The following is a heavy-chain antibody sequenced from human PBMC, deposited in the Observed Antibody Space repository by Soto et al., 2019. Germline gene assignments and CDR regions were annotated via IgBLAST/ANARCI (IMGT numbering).Heavy chain of an antibody. CDR3: ARRASGWYANYFDY. V-gene: IGHV3-74*01. D-gene: IGHD6-19*01. CDR2: IISDGSST. CDR1: GFTFSSYW. J-gene: IGHJ4*02. Sequence: GGSLRLSCAASGFTFSSYWMHWVRQAPGKGLVWVSRIISDGSSTSYADSVKGRFTISRDNAKNTLYLQMNSLRAEDTAVYYCARRASGWYANYFDYWGQGTLVTVSS.